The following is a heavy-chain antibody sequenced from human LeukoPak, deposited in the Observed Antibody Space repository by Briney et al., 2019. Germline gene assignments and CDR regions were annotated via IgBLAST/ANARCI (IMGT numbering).Heavy chain of an antibody. CDR2: LFYGGDT. J-gene: IGHJ4*02. D-gene: IGHD5-24*01. CDR1: GGSISRTTDY. V-gene: IGHV4-39*01. Sequence: KPAETLSLTCTVSGGSISRTTDYWGRISQPPGRGLEWIGGLFYGGDTYYNPSLKSRVTISADTSKNQFSLKVTSMTAADTGVYFCARGGHNYAAAYWGQGTLVTVSS. CDR3: ARGGHNYAAAY.